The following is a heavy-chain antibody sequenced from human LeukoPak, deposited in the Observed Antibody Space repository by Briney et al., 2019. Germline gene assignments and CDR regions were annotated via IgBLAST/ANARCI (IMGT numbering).Heavy chain of an antibody. CDR3: ARDYYDSSGYHYPYFDY. J-gene: IGHJ4*02. CDR1: GFTVSSNY. Sequence: PGGSLRLSRAASGFTVSSNYMSWVRQAPGKGLEWVSVIYSGGSTYYADSVKGRFTISRHNSKNTLYLQMNSLRPEDTAVYYCARDYYDSSGYHYPYFDYWGQGTLVTVSS. V-gene: IGHV3-53*04. CDR2: IYSGGST. D-gene: IGHD3-22*01.